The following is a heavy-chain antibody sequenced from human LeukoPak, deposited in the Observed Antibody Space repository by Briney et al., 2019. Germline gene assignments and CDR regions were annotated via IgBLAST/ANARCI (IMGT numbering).Heavy chain of an antibody. CDR1: GYTFTSYG. J-gene: IGHJ5*02. V-gene: IGHV1-18*01. Sequence: ASVKVSCKASGYTFTSYGISWVRQAPGQGLEWMGWISAYNGNTNYAQKLQGRVTMTTDTSTSTAYMELRSLRSDDTAVYYCARTAMVRGAANWFDPWGQGTLVTVSS. D-gene: IGHD3-10*01. CDR3: ARTAMVRGAANWFDP. CDR2: ISAYNGNT.